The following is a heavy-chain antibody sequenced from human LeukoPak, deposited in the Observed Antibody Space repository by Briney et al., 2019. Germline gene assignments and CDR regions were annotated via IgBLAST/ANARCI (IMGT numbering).Heavy chain of an antibody. J-gene: IGHJ4*02. CDR3: ARGRLATYYYDSSGYYSIDY. V-gene: IGHV4-4*07. CDR1: GGSISSYY. Sequence: PSETLSLTCTVSGGSISSYYWSWIRQPAGKGLEWIGRIYTSGSTNYNPSLKSRVTMSVDTSKNQFSLKLSSVTAADTAVYYCARGRLATYYYDSSGYYSIDYWGQGTLVTVS. D-gene: IGHD3-22*01. CDR2: IYTSGST.